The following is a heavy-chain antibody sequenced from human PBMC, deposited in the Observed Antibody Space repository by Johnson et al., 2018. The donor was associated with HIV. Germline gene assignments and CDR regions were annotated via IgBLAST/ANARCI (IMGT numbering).Heavy chain of an antibody. D-gene: IGHD1-26*01. J-gene: IGHJ3*02. V-gene: IGHV3-20*04. CDR1: GFTFDDYG. Sequence: DVQLAESGGGVVRPGGSLRLSCATSGFTFDDYGMSWVRQAPGKGLEWVSGMNWNGGSTGYADSVKGRCTISRDNAKSSLYLQMNSLRAEDTALYYCARGRPWGWELRRDAFDIWGQGTMVTVSS. CDR2: MNWNGGST. CDR3: ARGRPWGWELRRDAFDI.